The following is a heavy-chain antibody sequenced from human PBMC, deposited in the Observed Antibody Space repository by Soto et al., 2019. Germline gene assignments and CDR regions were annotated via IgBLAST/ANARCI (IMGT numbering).Heavy chain of an antibody. Sequence: SVKVSCKASGGTFNSYAISWVRQAPGQGLEWMGGIIPIFGTTDYAQKFQGRVTITADESTSTAYMELRSLRSEDTAVYYCARSLGAYCGGDCYSGMDVWGQGTTVTVSS. D-gene: IGHD2-21*02. V-gene: IGHV1-69*13. CDR3: ARSLGAYCGGDCYSGMDV. CDR1: GGTFNSYA. J-gene: IGHJ6*02. CDR2: IIPIFGTT.